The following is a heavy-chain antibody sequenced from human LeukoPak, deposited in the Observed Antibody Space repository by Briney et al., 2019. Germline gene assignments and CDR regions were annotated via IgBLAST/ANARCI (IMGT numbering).Heavy chain of an antibody. Sequence: GSSVKVSCKASGGTFSSYAISWVRQAPGQGLEWMGRIIPIFGTANYAQKFQGRVTITTDESTSTAYMELSGLRSEDTAVYYCARLFPNLDAFDIWGQGTMVTVSS. D-gene: IGHD2/OR15-2a*01. V-gene: IGHV1-69*05. CDR1: GGTFSSYA. J-gene: IGHJ3*02. CDR3: ARLFPNLDAFDI. CDR2: IIPIFGTA.